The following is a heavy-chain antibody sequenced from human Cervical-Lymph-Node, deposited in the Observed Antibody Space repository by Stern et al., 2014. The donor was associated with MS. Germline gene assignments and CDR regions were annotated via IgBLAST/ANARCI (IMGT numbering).Heavy chain of an antibody. J-gene: IGHJ4*02. CDR2: IYHSGST. V-gene: IGHV4-39*01. Sequence: QVQLQESGPGLVKPSETLSLTCNVSGGSISTSGYYWAWIRQPPGKRLEWIGNIYHSGSTYYNPSLRSRVTVSVDTSKNQISLQLNSVTAADTALYYCARTSGIRYYFDYWGQGTLVTVSS. CDR1: GGSISTSGYY. CDR3: ARTSGIRYYFDY. D-gene: IGHD3-10*01.